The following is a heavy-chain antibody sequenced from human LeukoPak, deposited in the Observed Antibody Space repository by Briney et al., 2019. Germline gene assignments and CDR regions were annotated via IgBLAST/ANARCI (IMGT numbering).Heavy chain of an antibody. J-gene: IGHJ4*02. CDR2: ISYDGSNK. CDR3: AKEVPIAGYSSGFDY. V-gene: IGHV3-30*18. Sequence: GGSLRLSCAASGFTFSSYGMHWVRQAPGKGLEWGAVISYDGSNKYYADSVKGRFTISRDNSKNTLYLKMNSLRAEDTAVYYCAKEVPIAGYSSGFDYWGEGTLVTVSS. D-gene: IGHD6-19*01. CDR1: GFTFSSYG.